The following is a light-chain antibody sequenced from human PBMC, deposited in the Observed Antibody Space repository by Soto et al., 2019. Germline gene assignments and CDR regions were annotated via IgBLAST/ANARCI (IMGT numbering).Light chain of an antibody. CDR2: AAS. V-gene: IGKV1-39*01. J-gene: IGKJ1*01. Sequence: DIQRTQSPSSLSASVGDRVTISCRASQSIVSFLNWYQQKPGKAPKLLIYAASSLQSGVPSRFSGSGSGTDFTLTISSLQPEDFATYYCHQSYITPWTFGQGTKVDIK. CDR3: HQSYITPWT. CDR1: QSIVSF.